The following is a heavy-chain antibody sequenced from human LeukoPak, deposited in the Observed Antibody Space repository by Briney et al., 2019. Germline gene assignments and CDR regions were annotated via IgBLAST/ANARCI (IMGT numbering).Heavy chain of an antibody. CDR3: KAGLRY. V-gene: IGHV3-73*01. CDR1: GFTFSDSA. CDR2: IRSKSNSHAT. Sequence: GGSLKLSCAASGFTFSDSAMHWVRQASGKGLEWVGRIRSKSNSHATAYAASVQGRFTISRDDSNNTMYLQMNSLKSEDTAIYCCKAGLRYWGQGTLVTVSP. J-gene: IGHJ1*01.